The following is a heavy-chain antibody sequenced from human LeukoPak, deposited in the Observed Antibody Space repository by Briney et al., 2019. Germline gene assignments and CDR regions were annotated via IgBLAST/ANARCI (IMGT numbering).Heavy chain of an antibody. J-gene: IGHJ3*02. D-gene: IGHD3-22*01. CDR1: GYTFTGYY. V-gene: IGHV1-2*02. Sequence: ASVKVACLPSGYTFTGYYLHWLRQAPGQGLEWMGWINPNSGGTNYAQKFQGRVTMNRDTSISTPYLDLTRLRADDTAVHYCARVSIVVIRLLGDAFDIWGQGTMVTVSS. CDR2: INPNSGGT. CDR3: ARVSIVVIRLLGDAFDI.